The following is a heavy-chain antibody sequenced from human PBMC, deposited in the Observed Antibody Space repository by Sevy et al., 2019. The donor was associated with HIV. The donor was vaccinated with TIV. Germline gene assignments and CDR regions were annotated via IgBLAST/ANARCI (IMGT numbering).Heavy chain of an antibody. J-gene: IGHJ3*01. CDR3: ATKAGMGAFDL. CDR2: IGYDGTNE. D-gene: IGHD2-8*01. V-gene: IGHV3-30*02. CDR1: GFTFSSYG. Sequence: GGSLRLSCEASGFTFSSYGMHWVRQAPGKGLEWEAFIGYDGTNEYHADSVKGRFTISRDNSKNTLYLQMKSLREEDTAVFYCATKAGMGAFDLWGQGTKVTVSS.